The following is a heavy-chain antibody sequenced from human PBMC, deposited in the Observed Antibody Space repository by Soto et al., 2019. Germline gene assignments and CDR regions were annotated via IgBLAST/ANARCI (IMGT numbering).Heavy chain of an antibody. J-gene: IGHJ5*02. Sequence: GGSLRLSCAASGFIFSTYSMNWVRRAPGKGLEWISFINSGSTSIYYADSVRGRFTISRDNAANSLFLQMNSLRDEDTAVYYCARLYSTSTVSRWFDPWGQGTLVTVSS. CDR2: INSGSTSI. D-gene: IGHD6-13*01. CDR3: ARLYSTSTVSRWFDP. CDR1: GFIFSTYS. V-gene: IGHV3-48*02.